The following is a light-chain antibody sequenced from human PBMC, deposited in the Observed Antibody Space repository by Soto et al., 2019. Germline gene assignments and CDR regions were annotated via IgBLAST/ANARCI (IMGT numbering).Light chain of an antibody. CDR3: QQRSNWPPVT. CDR1: QSVSSY. V-gene: IGKV3-11*01. CDR2: DAS. Sequence: EIVLTQSPATLSLSPGERATLSCRASQSVSSYLAWYQQKPGQAPRLLIYDASNRATGIPDRFSGSGSGTDFTLTISSLEPEDFAVYYCQQRSNWPPVTFGGGTQVEIK. J-gene: IGKJ4*01.